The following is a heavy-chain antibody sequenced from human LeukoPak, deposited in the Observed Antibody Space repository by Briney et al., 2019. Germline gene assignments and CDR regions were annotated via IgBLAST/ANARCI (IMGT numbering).Heavy chain of an antibody. J-gene: IGHJ4*02. D-gene: IGHD3-16*02. CDR3: ARGRNDYVWGSYRARYHFDY. Sequence: KPSETLSLTCAVYGGSFSGYYWSWIRQPPGKGLEWIGEINHSGSTNYNPSLKSRVTISVDTSKNQFSLKLSSVTAADTAVYYCARGRNDYVWGSYRARYHFDYWGQGTLVTVSS. CDR1: GGSFSGYY. CDR2: INHSGST. V-gene: IGHV4-34*01.